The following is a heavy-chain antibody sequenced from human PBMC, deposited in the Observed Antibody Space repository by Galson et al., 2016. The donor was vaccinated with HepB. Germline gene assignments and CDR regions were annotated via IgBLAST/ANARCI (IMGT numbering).Heavy chain of an antibody. CDR1: GGPISSSSYC. Sequence: ETLSLTCTVSGGPISSSSYCWGWIRPPPGKGLECIGTIYYSGSPYYNPSLKSRVTISIDTSQNQFSLKLSSVTAADTAVYYCARVPYSISWYSDYWGQGTLVTVSS. CDR2: IYYSGSP. V-gene: IGHV4-39*07. J-gene: IGHJ4*02. CDR3: ARVPYSISWYSDY. D-gene: IGHD6-13*01.